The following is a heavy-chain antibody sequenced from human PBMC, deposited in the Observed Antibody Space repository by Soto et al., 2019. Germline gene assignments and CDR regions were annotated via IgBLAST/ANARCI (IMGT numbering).Heavy chain of an antibody. CDR1: GYRYSSYG. Sequence: GASVKVSCKASGYRYSSYGISWVRQAPGQGLEWMGWISPYSDNTHCAQNLQGRLTVTADASATTVYMELRSLSSDDTGVYYCAREYCSGGSCYGGGYWGRGTLVTVSS. J-gene: IGHJ4*02. CDR2: ISPYSDNT. D-gene: IGHD2-15*01. CDR3: AREYCSGGSCYGGGY. V-gene: IGHV1-18*01.